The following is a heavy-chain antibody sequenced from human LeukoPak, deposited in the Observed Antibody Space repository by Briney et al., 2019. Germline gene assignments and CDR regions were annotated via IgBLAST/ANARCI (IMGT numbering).Heavy chain of an antibody. CDR1: GFTFSSYA. D-gene: IGHD6-13*01. Sequence: PGGSLRLSCAASGFTFSSYAMSWVRQAPGKGLEWVSVIYSGGSTYYADSVKGRFTISRDNSKNTLYLQMNSLRAEDTAVYYCARDNYGAEEGIGSSLVWLDPWGQGTLVTVSS. CDR3: ARDNYGAEEGIGSSLVWLDP. V-gene: IGHV3-53*01. CDR2: IYSGGST. J-gene: IGHJ5*02.